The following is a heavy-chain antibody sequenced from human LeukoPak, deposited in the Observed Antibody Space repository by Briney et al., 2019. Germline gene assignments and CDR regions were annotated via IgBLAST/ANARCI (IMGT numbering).Heavy chain of an antibody. CDR2: IIPIFGTA. CDR1: GGTFSSYA. CDR3: ARGGYSSSSADY. Sequence: SVKVSCKASGGTFSSYAISWVRQAPGQGLEWMGRIIPIFGTANYAQKFQGRVTITTDESTSTAYMELSGLRSEDTAVYYCARGGYSSSSADYWGQGTLVTVSS. V-gene: IGHV1-69*05. D-gene: IGHD6-6*01. J-gene: IGHJ4*02.